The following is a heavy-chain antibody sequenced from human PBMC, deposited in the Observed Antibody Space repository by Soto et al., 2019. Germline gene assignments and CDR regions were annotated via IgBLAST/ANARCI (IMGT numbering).Heavy chain of an antibody. D-gene: IGHD3-22*01. CDR1: GFTFSSYG. J-gene: IGHJ5*02. Sequence: GGSLRLSCAASGFTFSSYGMHWVRQAPGKGLEWVAVISYDGSNKYYADSVKGRFTISRDNSKNTLYLQMNSLRAEDTAVYYCAKSSSGYYNNWFDPWGQGTLVTVSS. CDR3: AKSSSGYYNNWFDP. CDR2: ISYDGSNK. V-gene: IGHV3-30*18.